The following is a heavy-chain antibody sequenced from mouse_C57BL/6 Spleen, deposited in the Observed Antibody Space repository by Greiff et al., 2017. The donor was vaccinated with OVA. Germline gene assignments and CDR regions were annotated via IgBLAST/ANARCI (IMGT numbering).Heavy chain of an antibody. V-gene: IGHV1-64*01. J-gene: IGHJ2*01. CDR3: ASLSDSTGYVDY. Sequence: VQLQQPGAELVKPGASVKLSCKASGFTFTGYWMHWVKQRPGQGLEWIGMIHPNSGSTNYNEKLKSKVTLTVDKSSSTAYMQLSSLTSEDSAVYYCASLSDSTGYVDYWGQGTTLTVSS. CDR2: IHPNSGST. CDR1: GFTFTGYW. D-gene: IGHD3-2*02.